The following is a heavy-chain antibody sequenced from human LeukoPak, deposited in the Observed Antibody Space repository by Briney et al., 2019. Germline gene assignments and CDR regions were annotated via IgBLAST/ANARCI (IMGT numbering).Heavy chain of an antibody. J-gene: IGHJ4*02. CDR2: IYTSGST. D-gene: IGHD6-19*01. Sequence: PSETLSLTCTVSGGSISSYYWSWIRQPAGKGLEWIGRIYTSGSTNYNPSLKSRVTMSVDTSKNQFSLKLSSVTAADTAVYYCARGEGIAVAGLPFDYWGQGTLVTVSS. V-gene: IGHV4-4*07. CDR1: GGSISSYY. CDR3: ARGEGIAVAGLPFDY.